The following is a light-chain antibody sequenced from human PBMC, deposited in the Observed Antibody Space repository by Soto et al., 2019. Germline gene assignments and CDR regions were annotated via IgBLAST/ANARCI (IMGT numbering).Light chain of an antibody. CDR2: AAS. CDR1: QGIRND. CDR3: LQDYNYPYT. V-gene: IGKV1-6*01. J-gene: IGKJ2*01. Sequence: AIQMTQSPSSLSASVGDRVTITCRASQGIRNDLGWYQQKPGKAPRVLIFAASRLQSGVPPRFSGCGSGTDFTLTISSLQPEDFATYYCLQDYNYPYTFGQGTKLEIK.